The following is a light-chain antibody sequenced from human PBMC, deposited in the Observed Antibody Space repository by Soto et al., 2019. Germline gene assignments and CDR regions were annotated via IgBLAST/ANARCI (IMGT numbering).Light chain of an antibody. CDR2: EVS. J-gene: IGLJ2*01. CDR1: SRDVGGYNF. Sequence: QSALTQPPSASGSPGQSVTISCTGTSRDVGGYNFVSWYQHHPGKAPKLMIYEVSKRPSGVPDRFSGSKSGNTASLTVSGLQAEDEADYYCSSYSGNYIVLLGGGTKLTVL. V-gene: IGLV2-8*01. CDR3: SSYSGNYIVL.